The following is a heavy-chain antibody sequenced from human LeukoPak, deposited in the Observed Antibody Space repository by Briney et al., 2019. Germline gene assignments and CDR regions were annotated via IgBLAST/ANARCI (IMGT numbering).Heavy chain of an antibody. Sequence: GGSLRLSCAASGFTFSSYGIHWVRQAPGKGLEWVSSISSSSSYIYYADSVKGRFTISRDNAKNSLYLQMNSLRAEDTAVYYCARGVVDTAMFDYWGQGTLVTVSS. CDR2: ISSSSSYI. J-gene: IGHJ4*02. CDR1: GFTFSSYG. CDR3: ARGVVDTAMFDY. V-gene: IGHV3-21*01. D-gene: IGHD5-18*01.